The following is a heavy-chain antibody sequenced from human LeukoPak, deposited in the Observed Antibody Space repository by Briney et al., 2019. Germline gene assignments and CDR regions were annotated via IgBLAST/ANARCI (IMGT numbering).Heavy chain of an antibody. J-gene: IGHJ4*02. CDR2: INPSGGST. D-gene: IGHD5/OR15-5a*01. V-gene: IGHV1-46*01. CDR3: ARGLRLRERKDYFDY. CDR1: GYTFTSYY. Sequence: ASVKVSCKASGYTFTSYYMHWVRQAPGQGLEWMGIINPSGGSTSYAQKSQGRVTMTRDTSTSTVYMELSSLRSEDTAVYYCARGLRLRERKDYFDYWGQGTLVTVSS.